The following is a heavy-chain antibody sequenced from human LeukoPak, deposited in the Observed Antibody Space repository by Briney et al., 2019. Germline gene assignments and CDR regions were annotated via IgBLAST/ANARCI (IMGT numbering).Heavy chain of an antibody. D-gene: IGHD6-19*01. CDR3: ARDLGSGRSGWFDP. J-gene: IGHJ5*02. CDR1: GYTFTGYC. Sequence: ASVKVSCKAAGYTFTGYCMHWVRQAPGQGLEWMGWINANTGGTNYAQKFQGRVTMTGDTSISTAYMELSRLRSDDTAVYYCARDLGSGRSGWFDPWGQGTLVTVSS. V-gene: IGHV1-2*02. CDR2: INANTGGT.